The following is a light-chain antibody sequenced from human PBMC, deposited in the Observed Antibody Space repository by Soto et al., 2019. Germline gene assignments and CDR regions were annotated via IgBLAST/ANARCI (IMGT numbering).Light chain of an antibody. CDR3: QSYDSSLSAWV. CDR2: GNS. CDR1: SSNIGAGSV. Sequence: QSVLTQPPSVSGAPGQRVTISCTGTSSNIGAGSVVHWYQQLPGAAPKLLIYGNSNRPSGVPDRFSGSKSGTSASLAITGLQAEDEADYYCQSYDSSLSAWVFGGGTKLTVL. J-gene: IGLJ3*02. V-gene: IGLV1-40*01.